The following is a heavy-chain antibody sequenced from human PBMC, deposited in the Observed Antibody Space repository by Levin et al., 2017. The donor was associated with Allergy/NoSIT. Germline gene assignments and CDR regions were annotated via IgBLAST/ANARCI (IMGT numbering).Heavy chain of an antibody. D-gene: IGHD6-13*01. CDR1: GFNFDDYA. CDR2: INWHSGSR. J-gene: IGHJ3*02. V-gene: IGHV3-9*01. Sequence: GGSLRLSCAASGFNFDDYAMHWVRQAPGKGLEWVSGINWHSGSRGYADSVKGRFTISRDNAKNSLYLQMSSLRGEDTALYYCVKDMEQQLDGNDGFDIWGQGTMVTVSP. CDR3: VKDMEQQLDGNDGFDI.